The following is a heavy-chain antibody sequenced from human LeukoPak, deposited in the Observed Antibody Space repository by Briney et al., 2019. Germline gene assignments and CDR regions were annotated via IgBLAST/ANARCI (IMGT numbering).Heavy chain of an antibody. CDR2: IKQDGSEK. V-gene: IGHV3-7*03. CDR1: GFTFSSYW. D-gene: IGHD1-26*01. CDR3: ARYSGSYEVNYYYYYGMDV. J-gene: IGHJ6*02. Sequence: GGSLRLSCAASGFTFSSYWMSWVRQAPGKGLEWVANIKQDGSEKYYVDSVKGRFTISRDNAKNSLYLQMNSLRAEDSAVYYCARYSGSYEVNYYYYYGMDVWGQGTTVTVSS.